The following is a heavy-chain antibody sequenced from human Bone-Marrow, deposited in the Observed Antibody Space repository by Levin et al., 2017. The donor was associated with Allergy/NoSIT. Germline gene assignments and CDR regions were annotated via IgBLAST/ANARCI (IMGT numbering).Heavy chain of an antibody. Sequence: SLKISCAASGFTFDDYAMHWVRQAPGKGLEWVSGISWNSGSIGYADSVKGRFTISRDNAKNSLYLQMNSLRAEDTALYYCAKPPSLIFPYYQQLVHTVPSSDPWGQGTLVTVSS. CDR3: AKPPSLIFPYYQQLVHTVPSSDP. V-gene: IGHV3-9*01. CDR2: ISWNSGSI. CDR1: GFTFDDYA. D-gene: IGHD6-13*01. J-gene: IGHJ5*02.